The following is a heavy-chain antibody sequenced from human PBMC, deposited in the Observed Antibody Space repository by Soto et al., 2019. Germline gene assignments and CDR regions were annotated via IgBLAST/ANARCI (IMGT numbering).Heavy chain of an antibody. D-gene: IGHD4-4*01. CDR3: VRGMNTVTTLDY. CDR1: GGSISSGGYS. J-gene: IGHJ4*02. Sequence: PAETLSLTCAVSGGSISSGGYSWSWIRQPPGKGLEWIGYIYHSGSTYYNPSLKSRVTISVDRSKNQFSLKLSSVTAADTAVYYCVRGMNTVTTLDYWCQGTLLTVSS. V-gene: IGHV4-30-2*01. CDR2: IYHSGST.